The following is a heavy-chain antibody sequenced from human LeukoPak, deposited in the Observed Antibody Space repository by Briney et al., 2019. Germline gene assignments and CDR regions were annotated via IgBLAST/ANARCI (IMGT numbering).Heavy chain of an antibody. V-gene: IGHV1-69*04. CDR3: ARDYSLWFGEFRKDWFDP. CDR1: GGTFNSYA. CDR2: IVPILGIA. J-gene: IGHJ5*02. Sequence: SVKVSCKASGGTFNSYAISWVRQAPGQGLEWMGRIVPILGIANYAQKFQGRVTITADKSTSTAYMELSSLRSEDTAVYYCARDYSLWFGEFRKDWFDPWGQGTLVTVSS. D-gene: IGHD3-10*01.